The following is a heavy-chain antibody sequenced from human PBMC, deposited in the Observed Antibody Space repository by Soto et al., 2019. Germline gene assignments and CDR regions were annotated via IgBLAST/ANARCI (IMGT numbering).Heavy chain of an antibody. CDR1: GGSISSSRYY. Sequence: LSLTCTVSGGSISSSRYYWGWIRQPPGKGLEWIGSIYHSGSTYYNPSLKSRVTISVDTSKNQFSLKLSSVTAADTAVYYCARHGGSYSFDYWGQGTLVTVSS. V-gene: IGHV4-39*01. CDR2: IYHSGST. CDR3: ARHGGSYSFDY. D-gene: IGHD3-10*01. J-gene: IGHJ4*02.